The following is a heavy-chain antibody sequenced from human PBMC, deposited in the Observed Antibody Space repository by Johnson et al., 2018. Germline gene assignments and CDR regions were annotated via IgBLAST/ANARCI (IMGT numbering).Heavy chain of an antibody. Sequence: QVQLVQSGAEVKKPGASVKVSCKASGYTFSSYYVHWVRQAPGQGLEWMGGIIPIFGTANYAQKFQGRVTITADESTSTAYMELSSLRSEDTAVYYCARRGGYGDYPLYYYGMDVWGKGTTVTGSS. CDR1: GYTFSSYY. CDR3: ARRGGYGDYPLYYYGMDV. D-gene: IGHD4-17*01. CDR2: IIPIFGTA. V-gene: IGHV1-69*13. J-gene: IGHJ6*04.